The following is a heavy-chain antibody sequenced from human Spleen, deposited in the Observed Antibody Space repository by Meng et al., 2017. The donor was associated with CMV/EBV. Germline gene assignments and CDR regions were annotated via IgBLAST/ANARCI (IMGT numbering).Heavy chain of an antibody. Sequence: ASVKVSCKASGYTFTSYGISWVRQAPGQGLEWMGWISADDGNTNYAQKLQGRVTMTTDTSTNTAHMELRSLRSDDTAVYYCARDSAKIVIVAAATPDAFDIWGLGTTVTVSS. V-gene: IGHV1-18*01. CDR1: GYTFTSYG. CDR3: ARDSAKIVIVAAATPDAFDI. J-gene: IGHJ3*02. CDR2: ISADDGNT. D-gene: IGHD2-2*01.